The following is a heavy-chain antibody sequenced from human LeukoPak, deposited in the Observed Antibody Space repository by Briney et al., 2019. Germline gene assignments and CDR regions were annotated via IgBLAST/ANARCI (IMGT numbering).Heavy chain of an antibody. Sequence: GGSLRLSCAASGFTFDDYAMHWVRQAPGKGLEWVSGINWNSNRISYADSVKGRFTISRDNAKNSLYLQMNSLRAEDTAVYYCASQADYYDSSGYYGWAFDIWGQGTMVTVSS. CDR3: ASQADYYDSSGYYGWAFDI. J-gene: IGHJ3*02. V-gene: IGHV3-9*01. CDR1: GFTFDDYA. CDR2: INWNSNRI. D-gene: IGHD3-22*01.